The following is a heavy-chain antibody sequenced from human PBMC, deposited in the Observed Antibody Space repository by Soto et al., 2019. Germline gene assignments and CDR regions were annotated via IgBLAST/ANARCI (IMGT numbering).Heavy chain of an antibody. CDR2: IYYSGST. CDR1: GGSISSYY. Sequence: SSETLSLTCTVSGGSISSYYWSWIRQPPGKGLEWIGYIYYSGSTNYNPSHKSRVTISVDTSKNQFSLKLSSVTAADTAVYYCARQSSSSGWEYYYYGMDVWGQGTTVTVSS. V-gene: IGHV4-59*01. J-gene: IGHJ6*02. CDR3: ARQSSSSGWEYYYYGMDV. D-gene: IGHD6-6*01.